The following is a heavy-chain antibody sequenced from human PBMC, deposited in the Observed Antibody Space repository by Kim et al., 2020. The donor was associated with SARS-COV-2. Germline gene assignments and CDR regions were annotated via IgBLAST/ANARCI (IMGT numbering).Heavy chain of an antibody. CDR1: GFTFDDYA. Sequence: GGSLRLSCAASGFTFDDYAMHWVRQAPGKGLEWVSLISWDGGSTYYADSVKGRFTISRDNSKNSLYLQMNSLRAEDTALYYCAKDKRRWLQFTFDYWGQGTLVTVSS. V-gene: IGHV3-43D*03. CDR2: ISWDGGST. J-gene: IGHJ4*02. CDR3: AKDKRRWLQFTFDY. D-gene: IGHD5-12*01.